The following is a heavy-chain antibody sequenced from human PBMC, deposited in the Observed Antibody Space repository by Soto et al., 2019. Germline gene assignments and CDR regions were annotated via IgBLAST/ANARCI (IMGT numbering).Heavy chain of an antibody. Sequence: SETLSLTCTVSGGSISSYYWSWIRQPPGKGLEWIGYIYYSGSTNYNPSLKSRVTISVDTSRNQFSLKLSSVTAADTAVYYCARGEGITISSFDPWGQGALVTVSS. J-gene: IGHJ5*02. CDR1: GGSISSYY. CDR2: IYYSGST. D-gene: IGHD3-9*01. V-gene: IGHV4-59*01. CDR3: ARGEGITISSFDP.